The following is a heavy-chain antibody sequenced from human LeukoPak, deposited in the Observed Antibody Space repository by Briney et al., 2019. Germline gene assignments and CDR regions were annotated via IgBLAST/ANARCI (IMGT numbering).Heavy chain of an antibody. CDR3: ARDLPSYGSGTFDY. V-gene: IGHV3-48*03. CDR1: GFTFSSYE. Sequence: GGSLRLSCAASGFTFSSYEMNWVRQAPGKGLEWVSYISSSGSTIYYADSVKDRFTISRDNAKNSLYLQMNSLRAEDTAVYYCARDLPSYGSGTFDYWGQGTLVTVSS. J-gene: IGHJ4*02. CDR2: ISSSGSTI. D-gene: IGHD3-10*01.